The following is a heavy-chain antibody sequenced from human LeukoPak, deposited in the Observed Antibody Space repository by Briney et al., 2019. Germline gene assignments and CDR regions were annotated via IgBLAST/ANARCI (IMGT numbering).Heavy chain of an antibody. Sequence: GGSLRLSCAASGFTFSSYGMHWVRQAPGKGLEWVAFIRYDGSNKYYADSVKGRFPISRDNSKNTLYRQMNSLRAEDTAVYYCATLPGATDFDYWGQGTLVTVSS. V-gene: IGHV3-30*02. CDR2: IRYDGSNK. CDR1: GFTFSSYG. D-gene: IGHD1-26*01. CDR3: ATLPGATDFDY. J-gene: IGHJ4*02.